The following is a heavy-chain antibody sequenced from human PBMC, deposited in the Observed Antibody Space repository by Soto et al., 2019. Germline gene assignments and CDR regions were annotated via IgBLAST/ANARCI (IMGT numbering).Heavy chain of an antibody. Sequence: HPGGSLRLSCVASGFTFSSYAMTWVRQTPGKGLETISLITGDAGGSYYADSVKGRFTIPRDNSKNTLYLQMNSLRAEDTAVYYCAKAPPPRCSGFVCYPPDSWGQGTQVTVSS. V-gene: IGHV3-23*01. CDR3: AKAPPPRCSGFVCYPPDS. CDR2: ITGDAGGS. J-gene: IGHJ4*02. D-gene: IGHD2-15*01. CDR1: GFTFSSYA.